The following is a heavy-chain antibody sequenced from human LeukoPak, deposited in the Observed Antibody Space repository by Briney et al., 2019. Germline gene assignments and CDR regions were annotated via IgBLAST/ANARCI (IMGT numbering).Heavy chain of an antibody. D-gene: IGHD3-3*01. CDR1: GFTFSSYW. CDR3: AREHYDFWSGYYGY. J-gene: IGHJ4*02. Sequence: PGGSLRLSCAASGFTFSSYWMSWVRQAPGKGLEWVANIKQDGSEKYYVDSVKGRFTISRDNTKNSLYLQMNSLRAEDTAVYYCAREHYDFWSGYYGYWGQGTLVTVSS. V-gene: IGHV3-7*01. CDR2: IKQDGSEK.